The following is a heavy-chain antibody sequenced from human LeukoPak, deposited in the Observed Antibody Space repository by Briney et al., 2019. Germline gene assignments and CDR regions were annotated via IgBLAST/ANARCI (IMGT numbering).Heavy chain of an antibody. V-gene: IGHV3-21*01. Sequence: GGSLRPSCAASGFTFSSYSMNWVRQAPGKGLEWVSSISSSSSYIYYADSVKGRFTISRDNAKNSLYLQMNSLRAEDTAVYYCARGYYSSGWYSYFDYWGQGTLVTVSS. CDR3: ARGYYSSGWYSYFDY. CDR2: ISSSSSYI. CDR1: GFTFSSYS. J-gene: IGHJ4*02. D-gene: IGHD6-19*01.